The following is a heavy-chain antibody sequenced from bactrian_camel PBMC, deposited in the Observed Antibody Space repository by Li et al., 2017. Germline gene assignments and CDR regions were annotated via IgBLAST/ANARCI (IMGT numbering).Heavy chain of an antibody. D-gene: IGHD2*01. J-gene: IGHJ4*01. V-gene: IGHV3S40*01. Sequence: DVQLVESGGGSVQAGGSLRLSRAASGFTFSSYDMSWVRQAPGKGLEWVSAINSGGGSTYYADSVKGQFTISRDNAKNTLYLQMNSLKTEDTAMYYCAKDLVVTTTPARSLGYWGQGTQVTVS. CDR1: GFTFSSYD. CDR3: AKDLVVTTTPARSLGY. CDR2: INSGGGST.